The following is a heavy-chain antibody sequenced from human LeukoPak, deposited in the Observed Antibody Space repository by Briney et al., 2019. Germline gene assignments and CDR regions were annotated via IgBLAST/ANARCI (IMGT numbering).Heavy chain of an antibody. Sequence: GASVKVSCKASGYTFTRYVLSWVRPAPGQGRAWMAWINAYNGNPNYPQKLQGRVTMTTDTSTSTAYMELRSLRSDDTGVYYCARGVIAVADYFDYCGQETLVTVSS. CDR1: GYTFTRYV. D-gene: IGHD6-19*01. J-gene: IGHJ4*02. CDR2: INAYNGNP. CDR3: ARGVIAVADYFDY. V-gene: IGHV1-18*04.